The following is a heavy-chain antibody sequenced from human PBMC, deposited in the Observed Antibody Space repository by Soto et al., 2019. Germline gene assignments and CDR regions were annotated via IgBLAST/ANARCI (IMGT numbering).Heavy chain of an antibody. J-gene: IGHJ5*02. CDR3: ARAHPGDIVVVPAAYGVDP. CDR1: GGSFSDYY. V-gene: IGHV4-34*01. Sequence: SETLSLTCAVYGGSFSDYYWSWIRQTPGKGLEWIGEMKQSGSTNYNPSLKSRVTISVDTSKNQFSLKLSSVTAADTAVYYCARAHPGDIVVVPAAYGVDPWGQGTLVTVSS. D-gene: IGHD2-2*01. CDR2: MKQSGST.